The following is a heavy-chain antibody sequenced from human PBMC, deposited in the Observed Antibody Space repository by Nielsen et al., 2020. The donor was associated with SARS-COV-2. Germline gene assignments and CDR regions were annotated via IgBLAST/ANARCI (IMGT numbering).Heavy chain of an antibody. D-gene: IGHD1-26*01. CDR3: AKGPGGRFDP. Sequence: ASVKVSCKASGYTFTGDYMHWVRQAPGQGLEWMGRINPNSGGTNYAQKVQGRVTMTRDTSISTAYMELSRLRSDDTAVYYCAKGPGGRFDPWGQGTLVTVSS. CDR1: GYTFTGDY. CDR2: INPNSGGT. J-gene: IGHJ5*02. V-gene: IGHV1-2*06.